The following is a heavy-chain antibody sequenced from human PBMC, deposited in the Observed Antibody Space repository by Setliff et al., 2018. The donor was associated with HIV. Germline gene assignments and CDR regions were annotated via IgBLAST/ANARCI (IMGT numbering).Heavy chain of an antibody. V-gene: IGHV3-11*04. D-gene: IGHD3-9*01. J-gene: IGHJ6*03. CDR3: VREGWTLLRYVDWLLSYMDV. CDR1: GFDFDNLY. Sequence: GGSLRLSCAASGFDFDNLYMAWIRQAPGKGLEWVSYINVGGGTKYYADSVKGRFTISRDNTKNTLYLQMNSLRVEDTAVYYCVREGWTLLRYVDWLLSYMDVWGKGTTVTSP. CDR2: INVGGGTK.